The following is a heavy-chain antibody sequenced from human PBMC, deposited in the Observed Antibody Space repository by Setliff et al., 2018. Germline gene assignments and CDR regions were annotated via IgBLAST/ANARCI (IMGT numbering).Heavy chain of an antibody. CDR3: VRSAVYCASDCYPRYFDS. Sequence: SETLSLTCTVSGDSISDASIMAWIRQPPGKGLEFIGYVFYNGAAKYDPSLKSRVTMSVDTSKNQFSLRMASVTSADTAVYYCVRSAVYCASDCYPRYFDSWGQGTLVNVSS. J-gene: IGHJ4*02. CDR1: GDSISDAS. D-gene: IGHD2-21*01. V-gene: IGHV4-59*08. CDR2: VFYNGAA.